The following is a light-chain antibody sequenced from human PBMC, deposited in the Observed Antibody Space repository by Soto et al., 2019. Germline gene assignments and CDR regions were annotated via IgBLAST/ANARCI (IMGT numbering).Light chain of an antibody. CDR2: WAS. CDR3: HQYYSTPEK. CDR1: QSVFYSSKNKNY. Sequence: DIVMTQSPASLAVSLGERATLNCKSSQSVFYSSKNKNYLAWYQQKPRQPPKLLISWASTREAGVPVRFSGSVAETDFTLTISSLQAEDVAVYYYHQYYSTPEKFGQWTKVEIK. V-gene: IGKV4-1*01. J-gene: IGKJ1*01.